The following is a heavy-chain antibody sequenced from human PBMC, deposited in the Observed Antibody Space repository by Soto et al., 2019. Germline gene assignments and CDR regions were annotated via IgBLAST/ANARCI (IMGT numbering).Heavy chain of an antibody. Sequence: TSETLSLTCAVYGGSFSGYYWSWIRQPPGKGLEWIGEINHSGSTNYNPSLKSRVNISVDTSKNQFSLKLSSVTAADTAVYYCARWGSASVGNYYYYGMDVWGQGTTVTGSS. J-gene: IGHJ6*02. CDR2: INHSGST. CDR1: GGSFSGYY. CDR3: ARWGSASVGNYYYYGMDV. D-gene: IGHD6-25*01. V-gene: IGHV4-34*01.